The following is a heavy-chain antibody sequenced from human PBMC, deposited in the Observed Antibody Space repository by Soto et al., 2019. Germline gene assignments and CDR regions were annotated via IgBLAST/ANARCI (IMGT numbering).Heavy chain of an antibody. CDR2: IYYSGST. CDR3: ARYGSGSSVCFDP. J-gene: IGHJ5*02. Sequence: SETLSLTCTVSGGSMSSFYWSWIRQPPGKGLEWIGYIYYSGSTIYNPSLKSRVTISVDTSKNQFSLKLSSVTAADTAVYYFARYGSGSSVCFDPRGQGTRVTVAS. CDR1: GGSMSSFY. D-gene: IGHD3-10*01. V-gene: IGHV4-59*01.